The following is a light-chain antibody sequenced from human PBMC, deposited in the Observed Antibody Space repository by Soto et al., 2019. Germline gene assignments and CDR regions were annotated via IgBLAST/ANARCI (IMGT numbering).Light chain of an antibody. V-gene: IGLV2-14*01. CDR1: SSDVGGYNY. CDR3: SSYTSSITLV. Sequence: QSALTQPASVSGSPGQSITISCTGTSSDVGGYNYVSWYQQHPGKAPKLMIYEVSNRPSGVSNRFSGSKSGNTASLTISGLQEDDAADYYCSSYTSSITLVFGTGTKLTVL. J-gene: IGLJ1*01. CDR2: EVS.